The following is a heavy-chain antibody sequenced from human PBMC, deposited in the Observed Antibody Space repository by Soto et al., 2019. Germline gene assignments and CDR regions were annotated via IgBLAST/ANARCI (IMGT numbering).Heavy chain of an antibody. V-gene: IGHV3-15*01. Sequence: GGSLRLSCAASGFTFSNAWMSWVRQAPGKGLEWVGRIKSKTDGGTTDYAAPVEGRFTISRDDSKNTLYLQMNSLKTGDTAVYYCGGGPGRIAVSDGDYWGQGSLGTVSS. J-gene: IGHJ4*02. CDR1: GFTFSNAW. CDR2: IKSKTDGGTT. CDR3: GGGPGRIAVSDGDY. D-gene: IGHD6-19*01.